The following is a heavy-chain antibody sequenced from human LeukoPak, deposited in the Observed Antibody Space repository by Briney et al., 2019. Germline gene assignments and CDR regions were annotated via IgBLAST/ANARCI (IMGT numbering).Heavy chain of an antibody. D-gene: IGHD6-6*01. CDR3: ARYAYSSSSFDY. V-gene: IGHV3-30*03. CDR1: GFTFSSYG. CDR2: ISYDGSNK. Sequence: PGGSLRLSCAASGFTFSSYGMHWVRQAPGKGLEWVAVISYDGSNKYYADSVKGRFTISRDNSKNTLYLQMNSLRAEDTAVYYCARYAYSSSSFDYWGQGTLVTVSS. J-gene: IGHJ4*02.